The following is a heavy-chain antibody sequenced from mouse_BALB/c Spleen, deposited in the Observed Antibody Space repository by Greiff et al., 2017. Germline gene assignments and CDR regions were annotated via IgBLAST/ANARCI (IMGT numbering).Heavy chain of an antibody. Sequence: EVQLVESGGGLVQPGGSRKLSCAASGFTFSSFGMHWVRQAPEKGLEWVAYISSGSSTIYYADTVKGRFTISRDNPKNTLFLQMTSLRSEDTAMYYCARGGVRGMDYWGQGTSVTVSS. J-gene: IGHJ4*01. CDR1: GFTFSSFG. CDR3: ARGGVRGMDY. V-gene: IGHV5-17*02. D-gene: IGHD2-1*01. CDR2: ISSGSSTI.